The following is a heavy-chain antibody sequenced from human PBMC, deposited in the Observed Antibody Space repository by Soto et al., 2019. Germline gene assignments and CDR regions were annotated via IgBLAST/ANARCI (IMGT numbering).Heavy chain of an antibody. CDR1: GYTFFTYD. CDR2: IGTYSGDT. V-gene: IGHV1-18*01. D-gene: IGHD5-12*01. J-gene: IGHJ5*02. CDR3: ARHHGPTTSENWFDP. Sequence: ASVKVSCKASGYTFFTYDISWVRQAPGQGLEWMGWIGTYSGDTKYAQKFQGRVTMTTDTSTTTAYLELRSLRSDDTAVYYCARHHGPTTSENWFDPWGQGTLVTAPQ.